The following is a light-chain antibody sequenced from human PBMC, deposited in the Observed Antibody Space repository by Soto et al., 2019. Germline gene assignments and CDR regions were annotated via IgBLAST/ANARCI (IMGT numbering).Light chain of an antibody. CDR1: QSTSGN. J-gene: IGKJ1*01. CDR3: QQYNDWPRT. CDR2: GAS. Sequence: EIVMTQSPATLSVSPGERATLSCRAGQSTSGNLAWYQQQPGQPPRLLIYGASTRVTGVLARISGSGSGTEFTLTISSLQSEDFAVYYCQQYNDWPRTFGQGTKVDIK. V-gene: IGKV3-15*01.